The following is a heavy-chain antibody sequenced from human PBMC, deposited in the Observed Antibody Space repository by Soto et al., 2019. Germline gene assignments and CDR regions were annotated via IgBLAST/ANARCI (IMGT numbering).Heavy chain of an antibody. J-gene: IGHJ6*03. CDR3: ARRGIGYYNMDV. Sequence: GGSLRLSCAASGFTLSSYAMSWVRQAPGKGLERVSIFINIVGTTYYPDSVKGRFTISRDSSKSTLYLEMNSLRAEDTAVYYCARRGIGYYNMDVWGRGTTVTVSS. D-gene: IGHD3-16*01. CDR1: GFTLSSYA. V-gene: IGHV3-23*01. CDR2: FINIVGTT.